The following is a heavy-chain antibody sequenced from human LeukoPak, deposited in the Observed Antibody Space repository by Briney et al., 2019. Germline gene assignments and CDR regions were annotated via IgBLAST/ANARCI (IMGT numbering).Heavy chain of an antibody. D-gene: IGHD4-17*01. CDR3: AKQRWSNQVTGDSGD. CDR1: GFNFRSYA. CDR2: ISADGGST. Sequence: PGGSLRLSCAASGFNFRSYAMSWVRQAPGKGLEWLSIISADGGSTYYAESVEGRFTISRENSKSTLYLQMERLRVEDTAVYYCAKQRWSNQVTGDSGDWGQGTLVTVSS. V-gene: IGHV3-23*01. J-gene: IGHJ4*02.